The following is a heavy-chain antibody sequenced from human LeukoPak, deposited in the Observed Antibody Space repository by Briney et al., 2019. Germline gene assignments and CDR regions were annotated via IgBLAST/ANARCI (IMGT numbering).Heavy chain of an antibody. J-gene: IGHJ4*02. D-gene: IGHD6-19*01. CDR2: ISSSGSTI. CDR1: GFTFSSYE. Sequence: PGGSLRLSCAASGFTFSSYEMNWVRQAPGKGPEWVSYISSSGSTIYYADSVKGRFTISRDNAKNSLYLQMNSLRAEDTAVYYCARGRYSSGFDYWGQGTLVTVSS. V-gene: IGHV3-48*03. CDR3: ARGRYSSGFDY.